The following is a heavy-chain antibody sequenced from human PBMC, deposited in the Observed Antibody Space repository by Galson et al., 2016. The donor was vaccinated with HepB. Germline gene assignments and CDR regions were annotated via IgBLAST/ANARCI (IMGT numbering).Heavy chain of an antibody. J-gene: IGHJ3*01. V-gene: IGHV3-21*01. CDR2: ISSTSTYI. CDR3: ARDQTPGRTAAGAFDV. D-gene: IGHD3-10*01. CDR1: GFSFSSYT. Sequence: SLRLSCAASGFSFSSYTMNWVRQAPGKGLEWVSSISSTSTYIYYTDSVKGRFTISRDNANSHLYLQMNSLKAEDTAVYYCARDQTPGRTAAGAFDVWGQGTMVTVSS.